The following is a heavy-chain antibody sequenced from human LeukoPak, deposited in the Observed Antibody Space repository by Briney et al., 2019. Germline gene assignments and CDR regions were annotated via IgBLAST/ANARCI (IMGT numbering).Heavy chain of an antibody. V-gene: IGHV4-30-4*08. J-gene: IGHJ4*02. CDR1: GGSISSGDYY. CDR3: ARGPRSWYYYDSSGYYYY. Sequence: SQTLSLTCTVSGGSISSGDYYWSWIRQPPGKGLEWIGYIYYSGSTYYNPSLKSRVTISVDTSKNQFSLKLSSVTAADTAVYYCARGPRSWYYYDSSGYYYYWGQGTLVTVSS. CDR2: IYYSGST. D-gene: IGHD3-22*01.